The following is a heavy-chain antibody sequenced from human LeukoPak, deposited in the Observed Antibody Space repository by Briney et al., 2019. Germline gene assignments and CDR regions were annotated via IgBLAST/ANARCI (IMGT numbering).Heavy chain of an antibody. J-gene: IGHJ4*02. CDR2: MNPNSGNT. CDR1: GYTFTSND. V-gene: IGHV1-8*01. Sequence: GASVTVSCKASGYTFTSNDIHWVRQATGQGLEWMGWMNPNSGNTGYAQMFQGRVTMTRDTSISTAYMDLSNLRSEDTAVYYCARGGDYGGNPFDYWGQGTLVTVSS. D-gene: IGHD4-23*01. CDR3: ARGGDYGGNPFDY.